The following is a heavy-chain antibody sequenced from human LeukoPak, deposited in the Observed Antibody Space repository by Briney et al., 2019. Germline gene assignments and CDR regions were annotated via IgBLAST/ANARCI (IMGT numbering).Heavy chain of an antibody. V-gene: IGHV3-43*02. CDR1: GFTFEDYA. Sequence: GGSLRLSCAASGFTFEDYAMHWVRQAPGKGLEWVSLISGDGGNIYYAESVKGRFTISRDNSKNSLYLQMNSLRTEDTALYYCANVLLQYYDFWSGYYGGFDYWGQGTLVTVSS. CDR2: ISGDGGNI. CDR3: ANVLLQYYDFWSGYYGGFDY. J-gene: IGHJ4*02. D-gene: IGHD3-3*01.